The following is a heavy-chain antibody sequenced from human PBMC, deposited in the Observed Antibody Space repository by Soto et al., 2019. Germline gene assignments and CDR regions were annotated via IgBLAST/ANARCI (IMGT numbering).Heavy chain of an antibody. V-gene: IGHV3-23*01. J-gene: IGHJ4*02. CDR2: ISGSGGST. Sequence: EVQLLESGGGLVQPGGSLRLPCAASGFTFSSYAMSWDRQPPGKGREWVSAISGSGGSTYYADSVKGRFTISRDNSKNTLYLQMNSLRAEDTAVYYCAKEGEHSSGWANFDYWGQGTLVTVSS. CDR3: AKEGEHSSGWANFDY. CDR1: GFTFSSYA. D-gene: IGHD6-19*01.